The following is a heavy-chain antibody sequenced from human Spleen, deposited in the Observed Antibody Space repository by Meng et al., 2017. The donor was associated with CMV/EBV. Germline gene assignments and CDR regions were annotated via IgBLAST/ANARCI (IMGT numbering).Heavy chain of an antibody. Sequence: GESLKISCAASGFTFSDYYMSWLRQAPGKGLEWLSYISNSGNTIYYADSVKGRFTISRDNANNSLYLRMNSLRAEDTAVYYCARDDFWTGHPYSYYTMDVWGHGTTVTVSS. CDR3: ARDDFWTGHPYSYYTMDV. CDR2: ISNSGNTI. D-gene: IGHD3/OR15-3a*01. V-gene: IGHV3-11*04. J-gene: IGHJ6*02. CDR1: GFTFSDYY.